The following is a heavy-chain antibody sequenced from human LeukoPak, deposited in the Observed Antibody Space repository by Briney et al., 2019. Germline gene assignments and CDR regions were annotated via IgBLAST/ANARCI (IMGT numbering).Heavy chain of an antibody. CDR1: GYIYTSND. CDR2: MNPDSGNR. V-gene: IGHV1-8*01. D-gene: IGHD3/OR15-3a*01. CDR3: ARDLRRTRQTRRLYYYYMDV. Sequence: ASVKVSCEASGYIYTSNDIIGVPHARGQGREGVGGMNPDSGNRAYAQKFQGRVTMTRDMSTSTVYMELSSLRSEDTAVYYCARDLRRTRQTRRLYYYYMDVWGKGTTVTVSS. J-gene: IGHJ6*03.